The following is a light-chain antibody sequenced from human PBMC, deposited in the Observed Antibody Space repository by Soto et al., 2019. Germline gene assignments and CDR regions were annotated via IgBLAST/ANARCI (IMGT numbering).Light chain of an antibody. CDR3: QQYNSQGT. CDR1: QSISSW. Sequence: DIQMTQSPSTLSASVGDRVTITCRASQSISSWLAWYQQKPGKAPKLLIYDASSLESGVPSRFSGSGSGTEFTLTISSLQPDDFATYYCQQYNSQGTFGQGPKVDIK. V-gene: IGKV1-5*01. J-gene: IGKJ1*01. CDR2: DAS.